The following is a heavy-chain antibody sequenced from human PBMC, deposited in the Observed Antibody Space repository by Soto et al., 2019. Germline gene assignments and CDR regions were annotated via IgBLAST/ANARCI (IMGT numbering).Heavy chain of an antibody. V-gene: IGHV3-30*18. J-gene: IGHJ5*02. Sequence: QVQLVESGGGVVQPGRSLRLSCAASGFTFSSYGMHWVRQAPGKGLEWVAVISYDGSNKYYADSVKGRFTISRDNSKNTLYLQMNSLRAEDTGVYYCAKAPFPYGDYGRGWFDPWGQGTLVTVSS. CDR2: ISYDGSNK. D-gene: IGHD4-17*01. CDR1: GFTFSSYG. CDR3: AKAPFPYGDYGRGWFDP.